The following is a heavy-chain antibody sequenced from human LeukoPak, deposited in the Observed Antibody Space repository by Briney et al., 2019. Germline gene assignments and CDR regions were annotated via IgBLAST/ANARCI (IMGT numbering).Heavy chain of an antibody. CDR1: GGDFSSYY. Sequence: SETLSLTCTVSGGDFSSYYWTWIRQPAGKGLEWIGRIYPTGSTTYNPSLRSRVTLSVDTSKNQFSLNLISVTAADTAVYYCARLDPRRWFDPWGQGILVTVSS. CDR3: ARLDPRRWFDP. D-gene: IGHD2-2*03. V-gene: IGHV4-4*07. J-gene: IGHJ5*02. CDR2: IYPTGST.